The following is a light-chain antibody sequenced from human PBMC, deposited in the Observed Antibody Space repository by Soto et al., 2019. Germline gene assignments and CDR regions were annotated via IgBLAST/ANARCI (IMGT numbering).Light chain of an antibody. Sequence: DIHMTQSPSTLSGSVGDRVTITCRASQTISSWLAWYQQKPGKAPKLLIYKASTLKSGVPSRFSGSGSGTEFTLTISSLQPDDFATYYCQHYNSYSEAFGQRTKVDIK. CDR2: KAS. J-gene: IGKJ1*01. CDR1: QTISSW. V-gene: IGKV1-5*03. CDR3: QHYNSYSEA.